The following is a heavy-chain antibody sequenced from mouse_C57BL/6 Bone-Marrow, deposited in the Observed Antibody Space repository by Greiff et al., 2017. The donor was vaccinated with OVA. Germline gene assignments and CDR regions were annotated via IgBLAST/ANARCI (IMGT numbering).Heavy chain of an antibody. CDR1: GFNIKDDY. V-gene: IGHV14-4*01. D-gene: IGHD2-5*01. CDR2: IDPENGDT. J-gene: IGHJ3*01. Sequence: EVQLQQSGAELVRPGASVKLSCTASGFNIKDDYMHWVKQRPEQGLEWIGWIDPENGDTEYASKFQGKATITADTSSNTAYLQLSSLTSEDTAVYYCTVYYSNYEFAYWGQGTLVTVSA. CDR3: TVYYSNYEFAY.